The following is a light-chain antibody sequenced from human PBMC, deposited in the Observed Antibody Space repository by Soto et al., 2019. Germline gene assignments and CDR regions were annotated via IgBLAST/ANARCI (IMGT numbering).Light chain of an antibody. Sequence: DIQMTPSPSTVSASVVDRVTITCRASQNINTWLAWYQQTPGKAPKLLILKASSLKSGVPSRFSGSGSGTEFTLTISSLQPDDFATYYCQHYNSHSEAFGQGTKVDIK. V-gene: IGKV1-5*03. CDR3: QHYNSHSEA. CDR1: QNINTW. CDR2: KAS. J-gene: IGKJ1*01.